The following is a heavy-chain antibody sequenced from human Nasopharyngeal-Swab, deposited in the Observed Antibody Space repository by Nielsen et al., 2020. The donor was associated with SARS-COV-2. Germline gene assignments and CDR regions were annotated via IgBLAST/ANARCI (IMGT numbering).Heavy chain of an antibody. V-gene: IGHV4-34*01. CDR2: INHSGST. Sequence: SETLSLTCAVYGGSFSGYYWSWIRQPPGKGLEWIGEINHSGSTNYNPSLKSRVTISVDTSKNQFSLKLSSVTAADTAVYYCARAPRYCTNGVCLRRAFDIWGQGTMVTVSS. CDR3: ARAPRYCTNGVCLRRAFDI. J-gene: IGHJ3*02. CDR1: GGSFSGYY. D-gene: IGHD2-8*01.